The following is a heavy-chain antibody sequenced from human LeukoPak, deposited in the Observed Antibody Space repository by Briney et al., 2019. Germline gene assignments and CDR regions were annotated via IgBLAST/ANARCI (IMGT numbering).Heavy chain of an antibody. CDR3: ARNRDGYLPFDY. CDR2: ISSSSSYT. CDR1: GFTFSDYY. J-gene: IGHJ4*02. Sequence: GGSLRLSCAASGFTFSDYYMSWIRQAPWKELEWVSYISSSSSYTNYADSVKGRFTISRDNAKNSLYLQMNSLRAEDTAVYYCARNRDGYLPFDYWGQGTLVTVSS. D-gene: IGHD5-24*01. V-gene: IGHV3-11*06.